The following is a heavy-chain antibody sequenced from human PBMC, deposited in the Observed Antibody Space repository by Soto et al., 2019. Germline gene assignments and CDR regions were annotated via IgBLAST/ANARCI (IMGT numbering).Heavy chain of an antibody. Sequence: EVQLVESGGGLVQPGGSLRLSCAASGFTFSSYWMSWVRQAPGKGLEWVANIKQDGSEEYYVDSVNGRFTISRDNTKNSLYLQMNSLRVEDTAVYYCVRDGCSGGSCYSYWFDPWGQGTLVTVSS. CDR1: GFTFSSYW. V-gene: IGHV3-7*05. D-gene: IGHD2-15*01. CDR2: IKQDGSEE. J-gene: IGHJ5*02. CDR3: VRDGCSGGSCYSYWFDP.